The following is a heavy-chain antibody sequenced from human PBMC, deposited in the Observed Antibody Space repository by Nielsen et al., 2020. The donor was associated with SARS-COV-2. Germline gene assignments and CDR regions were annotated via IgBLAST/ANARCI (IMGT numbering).Heavy chain of an antibody. CDR3: AGRVPAALRFDP. CDR2: IYYSGST. J-gene: IGHJ5*02. CDR1: GGSISSGGYY. V-gene: IGHV4-31*03. Sequence: SETLSLTCTVSGGSISSGGYYWSWIRQHPGKGLEWIGYIYYSGSTYYNPSLKSRVTISVDTSKNQFSLKLSSVTAADTAVYYCAGRVPAALRFDPWGQGTLVTVSS. D-gene: IGHD2-2*01.